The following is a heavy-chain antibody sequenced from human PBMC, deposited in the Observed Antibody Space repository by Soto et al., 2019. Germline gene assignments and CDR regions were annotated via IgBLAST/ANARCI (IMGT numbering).Heavy chain of an antibody. D-gene: IGHD3-9*01. CDR1: GFTFSTYA. CDR3: ARGDYDILTAYGMDV. CDR2: ISYDGSNK. V-gene: IGHV3-30-3*01. J-gene: IGHJ6*02. Sequence: GGSLRLACAASGFTFSTYAMHWVRQAPGKGLEWVAVISYDGSNKYYADSVKGRFTISRDNSKNTLYLQMNSLRAEDTAVYYCARGDYDILTAYGMDVWGQGTTVTVS.